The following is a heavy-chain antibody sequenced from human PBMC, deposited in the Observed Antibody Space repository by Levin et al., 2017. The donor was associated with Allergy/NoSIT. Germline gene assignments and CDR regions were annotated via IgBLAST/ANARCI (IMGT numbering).Heavy chain of an antibody. J-gene: IGHJ4*02. CDR2: IWYDGSNK. V-gene: IGHV3-33*01. CDR1: GFTFSSYG. CDR3: ARGYYYDSSGYSWGDFDY. D-gene: IGHD3-22*01. Sequence: GGSLRLSCAASGFTFSSYGMHWVRQAPGKGLEWVAVIWYDGSNKYYADSVKGRFTISRDNSKNTLYLQMNSLRAEDTAVYYCARGYYYDSSGYSWGDFDYWGQGTLVTVSS.